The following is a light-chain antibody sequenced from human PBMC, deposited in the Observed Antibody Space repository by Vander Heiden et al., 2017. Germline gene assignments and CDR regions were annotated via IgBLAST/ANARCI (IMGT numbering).Light chain of an antibody. CDR2: ENN. Sequence: NFVLTQPHSLSESPGKPVTISCTRSSGSIADNYVHWYQQRPGGSPTTVMLENNHRPSGVPGRFSGSIDRSSNSASLTISGLKTEDESDYYCQSYGATNVVFGGGTKLTVL. J-gene: IGLJ3*02. CDR1: SGSIADNY. V-gene: IGLV6-57*01. CDR3: QSYGATNVV.